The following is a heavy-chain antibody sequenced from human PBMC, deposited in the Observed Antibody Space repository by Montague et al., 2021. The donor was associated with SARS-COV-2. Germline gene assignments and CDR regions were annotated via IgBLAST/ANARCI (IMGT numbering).Heavy chain of an antibody. Sequence: SETLSLTCTVSRGSLRLTIYHLGWIRKPPGKGLAWIGSIYHTGSTYYDPSLESRVTMSVDNSKNQFSLMLTSVTAADTAVYYCANFYSGSYNYWGHGSLVTVSS. CDR3: ANFYSGSYNY. J-gene: IGHJ4*01. CDR2: IYHTGST. CDR1: RGSLRLTIYH. D-gene: IGHD1-26*01. V-gene: IGHV4-39*01.